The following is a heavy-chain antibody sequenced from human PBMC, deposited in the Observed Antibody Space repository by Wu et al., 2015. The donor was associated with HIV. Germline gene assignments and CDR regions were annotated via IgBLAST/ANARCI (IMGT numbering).Heavy chain of an antibody. CDR2: ISAYNGNT. Sequence: QVQLVQSGDEVKKPGASVKVSCKASGYKFSLYGISWVRQVPGQGLEWMGWISAYNGNTDFAQKFEDRVTLTTDTSTDRAYMELRSLRFGDTAVYYCATSPAGGHCTRPRCVDFDYWGQGTLVTVS. V-gene: IGHV1-18*01. CDR1: GYKFSLYG. D-gene: IGHD2-8*01. CDR3: ATSPAGGHCTRPRCVDFDY. J-gene: IGHJ4*02.